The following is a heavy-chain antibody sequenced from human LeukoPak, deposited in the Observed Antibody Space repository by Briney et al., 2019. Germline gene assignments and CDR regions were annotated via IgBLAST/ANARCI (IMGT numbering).Heavy chain of an antibody. V-gene: IGHV1-2*02. Sequence: ASVKVSCKASGYTFTGYYMHWVRQAPGQGLEWMGWINPNSGGTNYAQKFQGRVTMTRDTSISTAYMELSSLRSEDTAVYYCAREVPSRFYGSGSYYNNWFDPWGQGTLVTVSS. CDR1: GYTFTGYY. J-gene: IGHJ5*02. CDR3: AREVPSRFYGSGSYYNNWFDP. D-gene: IGHD3-10*01. CDR2: INPNSGGT.